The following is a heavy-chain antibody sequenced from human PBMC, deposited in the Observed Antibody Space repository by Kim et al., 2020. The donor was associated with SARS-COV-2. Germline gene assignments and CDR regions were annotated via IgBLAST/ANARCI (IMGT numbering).Heavy chain of an antibody. V-gene: IGHV3-15*01. Sequence: GGSLSLSCAASGFTFSNAWMSWVRQAPGKGLEWVGRIKSKTDGGTTDYAAPVKGRFTISRDDSKNTLYLQMNSLKTEDTAVYYCTTDTPHYDFWSNYYYYMDVWGKGTTVTVSS. CDR2: IKSKTDGGTT. CDR3: TTDTPHYDFWSNYYYYMDV. J-gene: IGHJ6*03. D-gene: IGHD3-3*01. CDR1: GFTFSNAW.